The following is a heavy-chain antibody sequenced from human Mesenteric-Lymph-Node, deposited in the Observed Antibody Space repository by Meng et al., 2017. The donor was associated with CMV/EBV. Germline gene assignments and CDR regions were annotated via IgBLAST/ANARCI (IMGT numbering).Heavy chain of an antibody. CDR1: GFISTMYW. CDR3: ARGGYCSSSTCYGLPDDY. CDR2: INSDGSST. Sequence: GGSLRLSCAVSGFISTMYWMHWVRQAPGKGLVWVARINSDGSSTRYADSVKGRFTISRDNAKNSLYLQMNSLRAEDTAVYYCARGGYCSSSTCYGLPDDYWGQGTLVTVSS. V-gene: IGHV3-74*01. D-gene: IGHD2-2*01. J-gene: IGHJ4*02.